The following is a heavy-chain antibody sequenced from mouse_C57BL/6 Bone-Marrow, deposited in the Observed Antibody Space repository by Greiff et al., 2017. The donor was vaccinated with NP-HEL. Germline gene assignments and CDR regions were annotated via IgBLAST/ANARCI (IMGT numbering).Heavy chain of an antibody. CDR1: GFTFNTYA. CDR3: VRDLLFITTVVATDYAMDY. V-gene: IGHV10-3*01. Sequence: EVKLMESGGGLVQPKGSLKLSCAASGFTFNTYAMHWVRQAPGKGLEWVARIRSKSSNYATYYADSVKDRFTISRDDSQSMLYLQMNNLKTEDTAMYYCVRDLLFITTVVATDYAMDYWGQGTSVTVSS. D-gene: IGHD1-1*01. J-gene: IGHJ4*01. CDR2: IRSKSSNYAT.